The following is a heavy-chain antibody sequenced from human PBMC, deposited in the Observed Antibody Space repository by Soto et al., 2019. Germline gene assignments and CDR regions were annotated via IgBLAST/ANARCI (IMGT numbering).Heavy chain of an antibody. CDR1: GYSFSTYW. V-gene: IGHV5-51*01. CDR2: IYPGDSDT. D-gene: IGHD5-18*01. J-gene: IGHJ4*02. CDR3: ARSVSWIQLWSDYYFDY. Sequence: PGESLKISCKGSGYSFSTYWIGWVRQMPGKGLEWLGIIYPGDSDTRYSPSFQGQVTISADNSISTAYLQWRSLKASDTAMYYCARSVSWIQLWSDYYFDYWGQGTLVTVSS.